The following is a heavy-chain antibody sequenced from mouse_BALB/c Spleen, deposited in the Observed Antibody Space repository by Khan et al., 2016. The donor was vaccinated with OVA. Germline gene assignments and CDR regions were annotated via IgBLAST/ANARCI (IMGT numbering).Heavy chain of an antibody. D-gene: IGHD1-1*01. V-gene: IGHV3-2*02. CDR3: SRGNYYGYYVDY. Sequence: EVKLLESGPGLVKPSQSLSLTCTVTGYSITSGYAWNWIRQFPGNKLEWMGYISYSGGTSYNPSLKSRISITRDTSKNQFFLQLNSVTTEETATYYCSRGNYYGYYVDYWGQGTPLTVSS. J-gene: IGHJ2*01. CDR2: ISYSGGT. CDR1: GYSITSGYA.